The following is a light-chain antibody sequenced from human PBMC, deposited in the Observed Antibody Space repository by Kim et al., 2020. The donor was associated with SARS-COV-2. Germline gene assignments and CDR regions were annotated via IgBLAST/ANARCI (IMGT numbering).Light chain of an antibody. CDR3: QSYDSSSVI. CDR2: EDN. Sequence: GKTVTISCTRSSGSIASNYVQWYQQRPGSSPIIVIYEDNQSPSGVPDRFSGSIDSSSNSASLTISGLKTEDEADYYCQSYDSSSVIFGGGTQLTV. CDR1: SGSIASNY. J-gene: IGLJ2*01. V-gene: IGLV6-57*01.